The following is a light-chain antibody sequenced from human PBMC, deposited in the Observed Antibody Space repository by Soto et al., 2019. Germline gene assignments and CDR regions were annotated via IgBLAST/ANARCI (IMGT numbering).Light chain of an antibody. CDR3: QQLSMYPST. CDR1: QSISSY. V-gene: IGKV1-39*01. CDR2: AAS. J-gene: IGKJ4*01. Sequence: IHMTQSPSPLSVSVGCRFTITCRASQSISSYLNWYQQKPGEAPKLLIYAASTLYGGVPSRFSGSGSGTDFALTITSLQAEDFATYYCQQLSMYPSTFGGGTKVDIK.